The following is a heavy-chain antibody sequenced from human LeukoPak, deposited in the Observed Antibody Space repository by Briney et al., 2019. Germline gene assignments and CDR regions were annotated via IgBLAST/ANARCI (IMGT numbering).Heavy chain of an antibody. D-gene: IGHD4-11*01. CDR3: ARGYDYSDYVGDFDY. CDR2: ITTYNGNT. J-gene: IGHJ4*02. Sequence: ASVKVSCKASGYTFTSYPISWVRQAPGHGLEWMGWITTYNGNTKYAQKLQGRVTMTTDTSTSTVYMDLRGLRSDDTAVYYCARGYDYSDYVGDFDYWGQGTLVTVSS. CDR1: GYTFTSYP. V-gene: IGHV1-18*01.